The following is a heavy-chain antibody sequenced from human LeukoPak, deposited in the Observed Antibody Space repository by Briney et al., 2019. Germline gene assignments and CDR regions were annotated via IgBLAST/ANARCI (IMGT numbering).Heavy chain of an antibody. CDR1: GFTFSSYS. V-gene: IGHV3-21*04. D-gene: IGHD6-19*01. CDR2: ISSSSSYI. CDR3: AKGLSSGYDY. J-gene: IGHJ4*02. Sequence: GGSLRLSCAASGFTFSSYSMNWVRQAPGKGLEWVSSISSSSSYIYYADSVKGRFTISRDNSKNTLYLQMNSLRAEDTAVYYCAKGLSSGYDYWGQGTLVTVSS.